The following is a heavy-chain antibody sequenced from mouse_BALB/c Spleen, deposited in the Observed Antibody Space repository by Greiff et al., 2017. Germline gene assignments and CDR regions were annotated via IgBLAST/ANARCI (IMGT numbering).Heavy chain of an antibody. CDR3: ARQDGRVFYYAMDY. J-gene: IGHJ4*01. D-gene: IGHD2-3*01. V-gene: IGHV5-12-2*01. CDR1: GFTFSSYT. Sequence: DVHLVESGGGLVQPGGSLKLSCAASGFTFSSYTMSWVRQTPEKRLEWVAYISNGGGSTYYPDTVKGRFTISRDNAKNTLYLQMSSLKSEDTAMYYCARQDGRVFYYAMDYWGQGTSVTVSS. CDR2: ISNGGGST.